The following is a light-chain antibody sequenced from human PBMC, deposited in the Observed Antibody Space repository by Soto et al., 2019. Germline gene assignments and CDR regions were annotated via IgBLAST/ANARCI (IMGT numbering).Light chain of an antibody. CDR3: KSYDSRQVV. Sequence: NFMLTQPHSVSESPGKTVTISCTRSSGSIASNYVQWYQQRPRSAPTTVIYVDNQTPSGVPDLFSGYIDSSSNSASLTISRLKTADESDYYYKSYDSRQVVFGGGTKLTVL. CDR1: SGSIASNY. J-gene: IGLJ2*01. CDR2: VDN. V-gene: IGLV6-57*03.